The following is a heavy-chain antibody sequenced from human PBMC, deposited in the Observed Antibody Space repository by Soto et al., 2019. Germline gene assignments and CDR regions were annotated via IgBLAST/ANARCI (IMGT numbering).Heavy chain of an antibody. CDR1: GFTLSSYG. CDR3: ARAPWYCSGGSCYFDY. V-gene: IGHV3-33*01. CDR2: IWYDVSNK. D-gene: IGHD2-15*01. J-gene: IGHJ4*02. Sequence: QVQLVESGGGVVQPGRSLRLSCATSGFTLSSYGMHWVRQAPGKGLEWVAVIWYDVSNKYHADSVKGRFTISRDNSKNTLYLQMNGLRAEDTAVYYCARAPWYCSGGSCYFDYWGRGTLVTVSS.